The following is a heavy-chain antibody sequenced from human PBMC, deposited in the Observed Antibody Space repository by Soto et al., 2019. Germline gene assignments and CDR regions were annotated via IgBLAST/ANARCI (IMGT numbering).Heavy chain of an antibody. CDR1: GGSFSGYY. V-gene: IGHV4-34*01. CDR2: INHSGST. D-gene: IGHD6-13*01. Sequence: SETLSLTCAVYGGSFSGYYWSWIRQPPGKWLEWIGEINHSGSTNYNPSLKSRVTISVDTSKNQFSLKLSSVTAADTAVYYCAKASAGAGGYCFDYWGQGTLVTVSS. CDR3: AKASAGAGGYCFDY. J-gene: IGHJ4*02.